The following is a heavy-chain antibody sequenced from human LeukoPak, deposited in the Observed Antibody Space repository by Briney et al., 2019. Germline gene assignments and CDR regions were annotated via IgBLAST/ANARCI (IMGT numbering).Heavy chain of an antibody. CDR3: ARGLSGHSIFGSGLSDY. D-gene: IGHD3-22*01. CDR2: LYDSNEN. CDR1: GFSVSTNY. Sequence: GGSLRLSCVASGFSVSTNYMNWVRQAPGKGPEWVSVLYDSNENFYLAAVEGRFFISRDSPTNTLYLQMDSLRPEDTAVYYCARGLSGHSIFGSGLSDYWGRGTLVTVSS. V-gene: IGHV3-53*05. J-gene: IGHJ4*02.